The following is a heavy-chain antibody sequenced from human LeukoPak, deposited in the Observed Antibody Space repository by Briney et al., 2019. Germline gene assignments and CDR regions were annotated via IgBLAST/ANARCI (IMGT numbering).Heavy chain of an antibody. CDR2: IYPGDSDT. J-gene: IGHJ4*02. D-gene: IGHD2-8*01. Sequence: GESLKISCKGSGYSFTSYWIGWVRQMPGKGLEWMGIIYPGDSDTRYSPSFQGRVTISADKSISTAYLQWSSLKASDTAMYYCARGYCTNGVCYTSFDYWGQGTLVTVSS. V-gene: IGHV5-51*01. CDR3: ARGYCTNGVCYTSFDY. CDR1: GYSFTSYW.